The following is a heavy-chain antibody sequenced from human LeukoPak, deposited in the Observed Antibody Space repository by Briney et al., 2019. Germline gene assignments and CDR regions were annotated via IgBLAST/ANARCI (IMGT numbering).Heavy chain of an antibody. CDR3: AKYVYGSAADSGYYYYMDV. V-gene: IGHV3-43D*03. D-gene: IGHD6-25*01. CDR2: GNRDGTSN. CDR1: GFTFDDYD. J-gene: IGHJ6*03. Sequence: GTLTLTCAASGFTFDDYDLHWIRQGPGQGLERVSLGNRDGTSNYYADPVKNRFTISIDNSTNYLYLQMMSLRAEDTASYYCAKYVYGSAADSGYYYYMDVWGKGTTVTVSS.